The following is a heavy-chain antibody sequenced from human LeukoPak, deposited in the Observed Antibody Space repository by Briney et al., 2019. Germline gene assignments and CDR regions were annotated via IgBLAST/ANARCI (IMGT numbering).Heavy chain of an antibody. CDR3: ASRRYKYYDILTGHRSNWFDP. V-gene: IGHV4-59*12. J-gene: IGHJ5*02. D-gene: IGHD3-9*01. Sequence: SETLSLTWTVAGGSISRYYWSWIRQPPGKGLEWVGYIYYSGSTNYNPSLKSRVTISVDTSKNQFSLKLRSLTPADTAVYYCASRRYKYYDILTGHRSNWFDPWGQGTLVTVSS. CDR2: IYYSGST. CDR1: GGSISRYY.